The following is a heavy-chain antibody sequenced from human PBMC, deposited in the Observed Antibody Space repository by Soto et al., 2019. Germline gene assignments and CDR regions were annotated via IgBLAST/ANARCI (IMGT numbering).Heavy chain of an antibody. CDR2: IGTHNGDT. Sequence: QVQLVQSGTEVKKPGASVKVSCKASGYTFNNYGFSWVRQAPGQGLEWVGWIGTHNGDTTYAQSFQGRVTMTIDTSTTTSYMELPSLTFDATAVYFCASDCTAADVFDPWGQRTLVIVSS. V-gene: IGHV1-18*01. CDR3: ASDCTAADVFDP. J-gene: IGHJ5*02. D-gene: IGHD2-8*01. CDR1: GYTFNNYG.